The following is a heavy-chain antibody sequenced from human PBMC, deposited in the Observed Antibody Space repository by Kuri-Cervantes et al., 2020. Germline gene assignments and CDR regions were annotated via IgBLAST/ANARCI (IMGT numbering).Heavy chain of an antibody. CDR1: GYTFTTSA. D-gene: IGHD5/OR15-5a*01. V-gene: IGHV1-18*01. CDR3: TRDQWAPGVSDFDY. CDR2: MSTYNGNT. Sequence: ASVKVSCKASGYTFTTSAISWVRQAPGQGLEWMGWMSTYNGNTNYAQKLQGRVTMTRDTSTSTAYLELRSLTSDDTAVHYCTRDQWAPGVSDFDYWGQGTLVTVSS. J-gene: IGHJ4*02.